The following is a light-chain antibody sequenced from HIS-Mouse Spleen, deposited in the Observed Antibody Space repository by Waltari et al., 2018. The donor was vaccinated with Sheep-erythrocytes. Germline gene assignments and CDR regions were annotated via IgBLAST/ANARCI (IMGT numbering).Light chain of an antibody. CDR3: AAWDDSLNGYV. J-gene: IGLJ1*01. V-gene: IGLV2-11*01. CDR2: SNN. CDR1: SSDVGGFNY. Sequence: QSALTQPRSVSGSPGQSVTISCTGTSSDVGGFNYAPWYQQHPGKAPKLLIYSNNQRPSGVPDRFSGSKSGTSASLAISGLQSEDEADYYCAAWDDSLNGYVFGTGTKVTVL.